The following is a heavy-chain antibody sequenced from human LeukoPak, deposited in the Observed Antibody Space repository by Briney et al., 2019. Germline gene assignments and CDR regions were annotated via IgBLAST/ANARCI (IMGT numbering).Heavy chain of an antibody. Sequence: ASVKVSCKASGYTFTDYYIHWVRQAPGQGLEWMGWINPYNGGADYAQKFQGRVTLTWDTSISTTYMQLSSLRSDDTAMYYCARGGLYKRIPPANWFDPWGQGTLVTVSS. CDR1: GYTFTDYY. D-gene: IGHD1-14*01. V-gene: IGHV1-2*02. CDR3: ARGGLYKRIPPANWFDP. CDR2: INPYNGGA. J-gene: IGHJ5*02.